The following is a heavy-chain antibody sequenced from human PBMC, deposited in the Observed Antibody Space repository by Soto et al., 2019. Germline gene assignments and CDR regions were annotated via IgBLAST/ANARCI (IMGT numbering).Heavy chain of an antibody. D-gene: IGHD3-10*01. CDR3: AKVGGSGSPPQYYFDY. CDR2: ISYDGSNK. V-gene: IGHV3-30*18. J-gene: IGHJ4*02. Sequence: QVQLVESGGGVVQPGRSLRLSCAASGFTFSSYGMHWVRQAPGKGLEWVAVISYDGSNKYYADSVKGRFTISRDNSKNTLYLQMNSLRAEDTAVYYCAKVGGSGSPPQYYFDYWGQGTLVTVSS. CDR1: GFTFSSYG.